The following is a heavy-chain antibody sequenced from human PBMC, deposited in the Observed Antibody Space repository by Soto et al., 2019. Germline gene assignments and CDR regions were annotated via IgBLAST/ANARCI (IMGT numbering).Heavy chain of an antibody. Sequence: QVTLKESGPVLVKPTETLTLTCTVSGFSLSNARMGVSWIRQPPGKALEWLAHIFSNDEKSYSTSLKSRLTISKDTSKSQVVLTMTNMDPVDTATYYCARMVPTGLYGMDVWGQGTTVTVSS. J-gene: IGHJ6*02. V-gene: IGHV2-26*01. CDR3: ARMVPTGLYGMDV. CDR2: IFSNDEK. CDR1: GFSLSNARMG.